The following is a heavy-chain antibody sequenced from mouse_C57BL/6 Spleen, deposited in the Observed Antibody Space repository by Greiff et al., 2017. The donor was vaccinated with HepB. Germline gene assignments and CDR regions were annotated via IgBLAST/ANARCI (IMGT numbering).Heavy chain of an antibody. CDR1: GYSITSGYD. D-gene: IGHD2-12*01. V-gene: IGHV3-1*01. Sequence: EVQLQQSGPGMVKPSQSLSLTCTVTGYSITSGYDWHWIRHFPGNKLEWMGYISYSGSTNYNPSLKSRISITHDTSKNHFFLKLNSVTTEDTATYYCARGGYSLAYWGQGTLVTVSA. CDR2: ISYSGST. J-gene: IGHJ3*01. CDR3: ARGGYSLAY.